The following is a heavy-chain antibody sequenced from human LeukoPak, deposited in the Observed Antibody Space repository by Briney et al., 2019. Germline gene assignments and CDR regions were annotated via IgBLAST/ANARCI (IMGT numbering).Heavy chain of an antibody. J-gene: IGHJ4*02. D-gene: IGHD3-10*01. CDR3: ARLAFGEFDS. CDR1: GYSFTNYW. CDR2: INPPDSYT. V-gene: IGHV5-10-1*01. Sequence: GGSLKISCKGSGYSFTNYWITWVRQMPGKGLEWMGNINPPDSYTNYSPSFQGHVTMSVDKSIATAYLQWSSLRASDTAIYYCARLAFGEFDSWGQGALVAVSS.